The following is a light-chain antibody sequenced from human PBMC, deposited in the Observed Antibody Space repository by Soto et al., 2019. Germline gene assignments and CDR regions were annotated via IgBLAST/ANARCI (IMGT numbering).Light chain of an antibody. J-gene: IGLJ2*01. CDR2: EVS. V-gene: IGLV2-14*01. CDR1: DTDIGGHNY. Sequence: QSVLTQHASVSGSPGQSVTISCTGTDTDIGGHNYVPWYQQYPGKAPRLIIFEVSNRPSGVSDRYSGSKSSNTASLTISDLQPEDEAEYHCTSYRSTVNLVFGGGTKLTVL. CDR3: TSYRSTVNLV.